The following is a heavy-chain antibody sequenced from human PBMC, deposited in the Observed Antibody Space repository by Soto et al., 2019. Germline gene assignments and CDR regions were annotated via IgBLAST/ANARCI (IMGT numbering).Heavy chain of an antibody. CDR1: GFTFSSYG. CDR2: ISYDGSNK. D-gene: IGHD2-8*01. Sequence: PGGSLRLSCAASGFTFSSYGMHWVRQAPGKGLEWVAVISYDGSNKYYADSVKGRFTISRDNSKNTLYLQMNSLRAEDTAVYYCAKERWIMVYATFNWFDPWGQGTLVTVSS. J-gene: IGHJ5*02. V-gene: IGHV3-30*18. CDR3: AKERWIMVYATFNWFDP.